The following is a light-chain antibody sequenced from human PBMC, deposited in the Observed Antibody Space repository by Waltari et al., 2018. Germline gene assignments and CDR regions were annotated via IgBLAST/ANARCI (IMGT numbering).Light chain of an antibody. CDR3: QQSYSTPWT. J-gene: IGKJ1*01. V-gene: IGKV1-39*01. Sequence: DIQMTQSPSSLSASVGDRVTITCRAGQSISSYLNWYQQKPGKAPKLLIYGASSLQSGVPSRFSGSGSGTGFTLTISSLQPEDFVTYFCQQSYSTPWTFGQGTKVEIK. CDR2: GAS. CDR1: QSISSY.